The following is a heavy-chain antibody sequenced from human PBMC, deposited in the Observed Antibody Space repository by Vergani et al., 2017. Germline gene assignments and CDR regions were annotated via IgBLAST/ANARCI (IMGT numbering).Heavy chain of an antibody. CDR1: GGSISSSSYY. D-gene: IGHD1-26*01. CDR3: ARXRGIVGATTGGMDV. J-gene: IGHJ6*02. CDR2: IYYSGST. V-gene: IGHV4-39*07. Sequence: QVQLQESGPGLVKPPGTLALTCAVSGGSISSSSYYWGWIRQPPGKGLEWIGSIYYSGSTYYNPSPKSRVTISVDTSKNQFSLKLSSVTAADTAVYYCARXRGIVGATTGGMDVWGQGTTVTVSS.